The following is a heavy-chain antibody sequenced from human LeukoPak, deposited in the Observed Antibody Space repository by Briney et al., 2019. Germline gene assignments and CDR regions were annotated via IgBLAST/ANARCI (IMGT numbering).Heavy chain of an antibody. J-gene: IGHJ4*02. CDR3: ARDTTITAFDY. V-gene: IGHV1-2*02. CDR1: GGTFSSYA. CDR2: INPNSGGT. Sequence: ASVKVSCKASGGTFSSYAISWVRQAPGQGLEWMGWINPNSGGTNYAQKFQRRVTMTRDTSISTAYMELSRLRSDDTAVYYCARDTTITAFDYWGQGTLVTVSS. D-gene: IGHD2/OR15-2a*01.